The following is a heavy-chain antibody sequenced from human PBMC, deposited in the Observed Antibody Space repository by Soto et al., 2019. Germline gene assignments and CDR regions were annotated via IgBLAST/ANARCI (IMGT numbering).Heavy chain of an antibody. V-gene: IGHV3-74*01. CDR3: ARDRSHNWFDP. J-gene: IGHJ5*02. Sequence: EAQLVESGGGLVQPGGSLRLSCAASGFSFSSHWMHWVRQAPEKGLVWVSGINNDGSFARYADSVKDRCTISRDNAKNMMYLQMNSLRAEDTAVYYCARDRSHNWFDPWGQGSLVTVTS. CDR2: INNDGSFA. CDR1: GFSFSSHW.